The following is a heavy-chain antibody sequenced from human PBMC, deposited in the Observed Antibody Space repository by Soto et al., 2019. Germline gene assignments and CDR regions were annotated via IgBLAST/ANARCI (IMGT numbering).Heavy chain of an antibody. CDR2: ISYDGSNK. CDR1: GFTFSSYG. J-gene: IGHJ6*02. CDR3: AKDRSNYSSGWDYYYYGMDV. Sequence: QVQLVESGGGVVQPGRSLRLSCAASGFTFSSYGMHWVRQAPGKGLEWVAVISYDGSNKYYADSVKGRFTISRDNSKNTLYLQMNSLRAEDTAVYYCAKDRSNYSSGWDYYYYGMDVWGQGTTVTVSS. D-gene: IGHD6-19*01. V-gene: IGHV3-30*18.